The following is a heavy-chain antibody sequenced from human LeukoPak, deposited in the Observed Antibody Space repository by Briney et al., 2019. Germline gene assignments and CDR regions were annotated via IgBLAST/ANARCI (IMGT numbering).Heavy chain of an antibody. CDR1: GGSISSSSYY. J-gene: IGHJ4*02. Sequence: PSETLSLTCSVSGGSISSSSYYWGWVRQPPGKGLEWIASIFYSGSTSYNPSLRSRVIISVDTSKNQFSLKVSSVTAADTAVYFCARQVVAVAGTGYFDYWGQGTLVTVSS. V-gene: IGHV4-39*01. CDR3: ARQVVAVAGTGYFDY. D-gene: IGHD6-19*01. CDR2: IFYSGST.